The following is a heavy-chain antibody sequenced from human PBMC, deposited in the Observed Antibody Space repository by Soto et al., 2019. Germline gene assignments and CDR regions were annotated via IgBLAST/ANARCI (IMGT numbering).Heavy chain of an antibody. Sequence: GGSLSLSCAASGFTFSDYYMSWIRQAPGKGLEWVSYISRSGSTIYYADSVKGRFTISRDNAKNSLNLQMHSLRAEDTAVYYCAREYYDFWSGYTSYYFDRWGQGTLVTVSS. CDR1: GFTFSDYY. CDR3: AREYYDFWSGYTSYYFDR. V-gene: IGHV3-11*01. CDR2: ISRSGSTI. J-gene: IGHJ4*02. D-gene: IGHD3-3*01.